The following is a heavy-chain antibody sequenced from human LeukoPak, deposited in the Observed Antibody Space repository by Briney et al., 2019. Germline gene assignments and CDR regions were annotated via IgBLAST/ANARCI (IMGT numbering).Heavy chain of an antibody. Sequence: GGSLRLSCAASGFTFSSYAMSWVRQAPGKGLEWVSAISGSGGSTYYADSVKGRFTISRDNSKNTLYLQMNSLRAEDTAVYYCARAYGDYPLTWFDYWGQGTLVTVSS. CDR1: GFTFSSYA. J-gene: IGHJ4*02. CDR2: ISGSGGST. CDR3: ARAYGDYPLTWFDY. V-gene: IGHV3-23*01. D-gene: IGHD4-17*01.